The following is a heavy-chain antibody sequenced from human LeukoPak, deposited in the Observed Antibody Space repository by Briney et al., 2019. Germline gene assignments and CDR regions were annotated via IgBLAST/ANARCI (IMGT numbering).Heavy chain of an antibody. J-gene: IGHJ4*02. CDR1: GYTFTSYD. CDR3: ARYYYDSSGYYSDY. CDR2: MNPNSGNT. Sequence: ASVKVSCKASGYTFTSYDINWVRQATGQGLEWMGWMNPNSGNTGYAQKFQGRVTMTRNTSISTAYMGLSSLRSEDTAAYYCARYYYDSSGYYSDYWGQGTLVTVSS. D-gene: IGHD3-22*01. V-gene: IGHV1-8*01.